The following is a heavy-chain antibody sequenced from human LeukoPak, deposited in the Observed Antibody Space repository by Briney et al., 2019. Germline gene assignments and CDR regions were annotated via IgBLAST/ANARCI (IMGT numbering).Heavy chain of an antibody. CDR1: GFTFSSYW. V-gene: IGHV3-7*01. J-gene: IGHJ4*02. CDR3: ASSVVTEYYFDY. CDR2: IKQDGSEK. D-gene: IGHD2-21*02. Sequence: GGSLRLSCAASGFTFSSYWMSWVRQAPGKGLEWVANIKQDGSEKYYVDSVKGRFTISRDNAKSSLYLQMNSLRAEDTAVYYCASSVVTEYYFDYWGQGTLVTVSS.